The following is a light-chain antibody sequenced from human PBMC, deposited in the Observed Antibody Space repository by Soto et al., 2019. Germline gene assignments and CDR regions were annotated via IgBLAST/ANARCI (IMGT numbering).Light chain of an antibody. CDR2: SAS. J-gene: IGKJ5*01. V-gene: IGKV1-27*01. Sequence: DIQMTQSPSSLSASVGDRVTITCRASQDIRVDLAWYQQKPGKVPKLLIYSASTLQSGVPSRFSGSGSGTDFTLTISSLQPEDVATYFCQKLNTAPLTFVQGTRLEMK. CDR3: QKLNTAPLT. CDR1: QDIRVD.